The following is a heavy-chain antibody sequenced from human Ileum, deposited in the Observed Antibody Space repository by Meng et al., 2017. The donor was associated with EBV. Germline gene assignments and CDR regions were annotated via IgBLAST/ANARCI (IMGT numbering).Heavy chain of an antibody. CDR3: ASGRDYAWHS. CDR1: GDSISRNTW. V-gene: IGHV4-4*02. Sequence: QVQLQESGPGLVTPSGTLSLTCAVSGDSISRNTWWSWVRQPPGKGLGWIGEIYHSGSTNYNPSFKSRVTMSVDKSKNQISLNLSSVTAADTAVYYCASGRDYAWHSWGRGTLVTVSS. D-gene: IGHD4-17*01. CDR2: IYHSGST. J-gene: IGHJ4*02.